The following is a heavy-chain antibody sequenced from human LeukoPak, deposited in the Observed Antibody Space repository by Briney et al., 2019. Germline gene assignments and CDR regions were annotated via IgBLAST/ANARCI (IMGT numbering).Heavy chain of an antibody. J-gene: IGHJ4*02. D-gene: IGHD2-2*01. CDR2: TYDSGSS. Sequence: SETLSLTCAVSGGSMRNYYWSWVRQPPGKGLEWIGYTYDSGSSSYNPSLRSRVSISIDTSKNQFSLNLSSVTAADTAVYYCARGWASSWYYFDFWGQGTLVTVSS. V-gene: IGHV4-59*01. CDR3: ARGWASSWYYFDF. CDR1: GGSMRNYY.